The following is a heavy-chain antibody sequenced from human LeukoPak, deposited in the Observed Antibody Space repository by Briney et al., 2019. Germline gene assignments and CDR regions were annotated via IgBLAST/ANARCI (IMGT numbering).Heavy chain of an antibody. J-gene: IGHJ4*02. CDR2: IRSKIDGGAT. CDR3: YTSITDY. CDR1: GFNFNNAW. Sequence: GGSLRLSCAASGFNFNNAWMSWVRQAPGKGLEWVGRIRSKIDGGATDYAAPVKGRFTISRDDSKNTLYSQINSLKIEDTAMYYCYTSITDYWGQGTLVTVSS. D-gene: IGHD2-21*01. V-gene: IGHV3-15*07.